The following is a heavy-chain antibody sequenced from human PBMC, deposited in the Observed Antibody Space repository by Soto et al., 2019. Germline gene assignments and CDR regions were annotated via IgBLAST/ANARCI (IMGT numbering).Heavy chain of an antibody. CDR3: AKVRQSSIRYFDWLLDYYFDY. J-gene: IGHJ4*02. CDR2: ISYDGSNK. D-gene: IGHD3-9*01. Sequence: GGSLRLSCAASGFTFSSYGMHWVRQAPGKGLEWVAVISYDGSNKYYADSVKGRFTISRDNSKNTLYLQMNSLRAEDTAVYYCAKVRQSSIRYFDWLLDYYFDYWGQGTLLTVSS. CDR1: GFTFSSYG. V-gene: IGHV3-30*18.